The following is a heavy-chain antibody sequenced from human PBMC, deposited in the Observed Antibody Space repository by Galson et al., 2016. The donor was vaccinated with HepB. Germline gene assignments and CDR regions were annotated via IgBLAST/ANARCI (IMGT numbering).Heavy chain of an antibody. V-gene: IGHV3-30-3*01. J-gene: IGHJ6*02. Sequence: SLRLCCAASEFTFNNCPLHWVRQAPGKGLEWVAVLSHDGVNKFYADSVRARFTISREQSKTTVYLQMDGLRVEDTALYYCAKDGYFASGSALYGIDVWGQGTTVTVSS. CDR3: AKDGYFASGSALYGIDV. CDR1: EFTFNNCP. D-gene: IGHD3-10*01. CDR2: LSHDGVNK.